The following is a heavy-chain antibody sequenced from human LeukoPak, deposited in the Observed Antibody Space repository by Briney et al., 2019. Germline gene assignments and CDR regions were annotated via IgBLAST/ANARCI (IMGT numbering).Heavy chain of an antibody. CDR3: ARLDYYYDSSGYFSAFDI. CDR1: GGSISSYY. CDR2: IYYSGST. V-gene: IGHV4-59*08. D-gene: IGHD3-22*01. Sequence: SETLSITCTVSGGSISSYYWSWIRQPPGKGLEWIGYIYYSGSTNYNPSLKSRVTISVDTSKNQFSLKLSSVTAADTAVYYCARLDYYYDSSGYFSAFDIWGQGTMVTVSS. J-gene: IGHJ3*02.